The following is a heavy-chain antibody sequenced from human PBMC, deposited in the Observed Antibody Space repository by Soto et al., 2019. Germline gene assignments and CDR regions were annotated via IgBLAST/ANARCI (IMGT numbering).Heavy chain of an antibody. J-gene: IGHJ4*02. CDR1: GYTFTGYY. D-gene: IGHD6-13*01. CDR3: ARVSRGSWYNFDY. CDR2: INPNSGGT. V-gene: IGHV1-2*04. Sequence: ASVKVSCKASGYTFTGYYMHWVRQAPGQGLEWMGWINPNSGGTNYAQKFQGWVTMTRDTSISTAYMELSRLRSDDTAVYYCARVSRGSWYNFDYWGQGTLVTVSS.